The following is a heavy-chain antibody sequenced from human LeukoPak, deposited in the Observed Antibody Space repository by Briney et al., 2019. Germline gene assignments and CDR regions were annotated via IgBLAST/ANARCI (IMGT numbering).Heavy chain of an antibody. CDR3: ARARRKSSSWYDYYYYMDV. CDR1: GFTFSSYG. D-gene: IGHD6-13*01. Sequence: GGSLRLSCAASGFTFSSYGMHWVRQAPGKGLEWVAFIRYDGSNKYYADSVKGRFTISRDNAKNSLYLQMNSLRAEDTAVYYCARARRKSSSWYDYYYYMDVWGKGTTVTVSS. V-gene: IGHV3-30*02. CDR2: IRYDGSNK. J-gene: IGHJ6*03.